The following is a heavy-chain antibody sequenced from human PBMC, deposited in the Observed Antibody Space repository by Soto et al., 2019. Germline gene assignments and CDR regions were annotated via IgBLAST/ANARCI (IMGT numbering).Heavy chain of an antibody. V-gene: IGHV1-18*01. Sequence: ASVKVSCKASGYTFTSYGISWVRQAPGQGLEWMGWISAYNGNTNYAQKLQGRVTMTTDTSTSTAYMELRSLRSDDTAVYYCARAGTVVTPEACWFDPWAREPWSPS. CDR2: ISAYNGNT. CDR1: GYTFTSYG. CDR3: ARAGTVVTPEACWFDP. D-gene: IGHD2-21*02. J-gene: IGHJ5*02.